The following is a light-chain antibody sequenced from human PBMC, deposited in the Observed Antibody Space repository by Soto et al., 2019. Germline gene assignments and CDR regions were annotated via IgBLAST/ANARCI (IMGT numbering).Light chain of an antibody. CDR3: QHYDVSPPLT. CDR1: QSVSTNY. V-gene: IGKV3-20*01. CDR2: GAS. Sequence: EIVLTQSPGTLSLSPGDRATLSCRASQSVSTNYLAWYQQKPGQAPRILIYGASSRATGIPDRFSGSGSGTDFTLTISRLEPEDFAVYYCQHYDVSPPLTFGGGTKVDIK. J-gene: IGKJ4*01.